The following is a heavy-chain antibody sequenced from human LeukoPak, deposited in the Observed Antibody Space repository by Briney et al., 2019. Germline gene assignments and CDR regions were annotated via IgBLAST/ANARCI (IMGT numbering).Heavy chain of an antibody. CDR3: AGHRASITMMTNIYYYYMDV. Sequence: PSETLSLTCTVSGGSISSSSYYWGWIRQPPGKGLEWIGSIYYSGSTYYNPSLKSRVTISVDTSKNQFSLKLSSVTAADTAVYYCAGHRASITMMTNIYYYYMDVWGKGTTVTISS. CDR2: IYYSGST. CDR1: GGSISSSSYY. V-gene: IGHV4-39*01. J-gene: IGHJ6*03. D-gene: IGHD3-22*01.